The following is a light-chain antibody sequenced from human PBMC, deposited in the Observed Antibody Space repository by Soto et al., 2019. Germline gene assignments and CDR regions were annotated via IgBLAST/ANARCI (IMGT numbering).Light chain of an antibody. CDR3: QQYGSAFRSPPYT. CDR2: GAS. V-gene: IGKV3-20*01. Sequence: EIVLTQSPGTLSLSPGERATLSCRASQSVSSSYLAWYQQKPGQAPRLLIYGASSRATGIPDRFSGSGSGTDVPLTISRLEPEDFAVYYCQQYGSAFRSPPYTVRQGTKLEIK. J-gene: IGKJ2*01. CDR1: QSVSSSY.